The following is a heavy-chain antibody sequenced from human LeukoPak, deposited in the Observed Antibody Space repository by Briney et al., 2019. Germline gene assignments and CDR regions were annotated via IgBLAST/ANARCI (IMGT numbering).Heavy chain of an antibody. J-gene: IGHJ5*02. Sequence: SETLSLTCPVSGGSISSVSYYWSWIRQPAGNGLEWIGRIYTSGSTNYNPSLKSRVTISVDTSKNQFSLKLSSVTAADTAVYYCARGYRITMVRGVIMGIGDWFDPWGQGTLVTVSS. V-gene: IGHV4-61*02. CDR3: ARGYRITMVRGVIMGIGDWFDP. CDR1: GGSISSVSYY. CDR2: IYTSGST. D-gene: IGHD3-10*01.